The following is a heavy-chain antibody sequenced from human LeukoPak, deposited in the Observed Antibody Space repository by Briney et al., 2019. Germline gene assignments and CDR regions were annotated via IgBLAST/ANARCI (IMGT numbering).Heavy chain of an antibody. Sequence: SETLSLTCTVSGGSISSYNWSWIRQPPGKGLECIAYLYDSGSTNYNPSLKSRVTISVDTSKNQFSLKLSSVPAADTAVYYCARDLGLDGYTSYYFDYWGQGTLVTVSS. CDR3: ARDLGLDGYTSYYFDY. CDR2: LYDSGST. CDR1: GGSISSYN. D-gene: IGHD5-24*01. V-gene: IGHV4-59*01. J-gene: IGHJ4*02.